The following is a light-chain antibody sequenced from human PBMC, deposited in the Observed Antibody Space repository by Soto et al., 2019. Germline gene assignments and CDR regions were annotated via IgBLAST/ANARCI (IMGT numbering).Light chain of an antibody. Sequence: IHMSHSPASLSASVEDSVPITFRASQSISSYLNWYQQKPGKAPKLLIYDASSLGAGVPSRFSGSGSGTDFTFTISSLHPEDIATYYCQQYDNLPITFGKGTRLEI. V-gene: IGKV1-33*01. J-gene: IGKJ5*01. CDR1: QSISSY. CDR3: QQYDNLPIT. CDR2: DAS.